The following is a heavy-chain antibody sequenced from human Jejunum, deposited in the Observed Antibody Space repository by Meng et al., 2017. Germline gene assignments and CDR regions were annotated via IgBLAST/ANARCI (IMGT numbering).Heavy chain of an antibody. D-gene: IGHD1-26*01. CDR1: GGSISICGYY. Sequence: LKEAGPLLVKTYQTRSLPRTVSGGSISICGYYWSWIRQHPGKGWEGIGYIYYAGGTYYNPSLRSRSIMSVDTSENQFSLELISVTSAETAVYFCARVALEAREEVGVSRGHFDYWGQGSLVTVSS. V-gene: IGHV4-31*03. CDR3: ARVALEAREEVGVSRGHFDY. CDR2: IYYAGGT. J-gene: IGHJ4*02.